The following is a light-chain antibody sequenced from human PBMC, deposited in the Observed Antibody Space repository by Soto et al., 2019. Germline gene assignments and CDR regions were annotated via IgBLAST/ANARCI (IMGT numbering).Light chain of an antibody. J-gene: IGKJ1*01. CDR2: GTY. CDR3: QQYGTSTWT. CDR1: QSVTSSD. V-gene: IGKV3-20*01. Sequence: EIVFTQCPGTLSLSPGERATLSCRASQSVTSSDLAWYAQTPGQSPRLLIYGTYTRETGIRAMFGGSGAGTECTRPIRRLEPEDVTVDCCQQYGTSTWTFGQGTKVDIK.